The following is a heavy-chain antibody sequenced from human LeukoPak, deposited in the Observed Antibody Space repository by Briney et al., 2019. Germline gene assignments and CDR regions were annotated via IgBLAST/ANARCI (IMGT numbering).Heavy chain of an antibody. CDR3: ARDKVAVASMGEDAFDI. J-gene: IGHJ3*02. V-gene: IGHV3-21*01. CDR1: GFTFSSYS. D-gene: IGHD6-19*01. CDR2: ISSSSSYI. Sequence: GGSLRLSCAASGFTFSSYSMNWVRQAPGKGLEWVSSISSSSSYIYYADSVKGRFTISRDNAKNSLYLQMNSLRAEGAAVYYCARDKVAVASMGEDAFDIWGQGTMVTVSS.